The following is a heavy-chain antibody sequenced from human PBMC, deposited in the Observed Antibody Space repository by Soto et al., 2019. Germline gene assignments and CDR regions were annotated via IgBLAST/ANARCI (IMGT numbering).Heavy chain of an antibody. Sequence: GGSLRLSCAASGFTFSRYAMHWVRQAPGEGLEWVAVISRDGSSKYYGDSVKGRFTVSRDNSNNTLYLSMTSLRPDDTAVLYCARSRNGAVPDSINFWGQGTLVTSPQ. D-gene: IGHD2-8*01. CDR2: ISRDGSSK. J-gene: IGHJ4*02. V-gene: IGHV3-30-3*01. CDR1: GFTFSRYA. CDR3: ARSRNGAVPDSINF.